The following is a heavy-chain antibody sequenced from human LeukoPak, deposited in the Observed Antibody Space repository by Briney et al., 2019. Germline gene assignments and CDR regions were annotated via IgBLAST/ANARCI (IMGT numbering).Heavy chain of an antibody. D-gene: IGHD5-18*01. Sequence: SVTVSCNSAGCAFTSCANSWVRHPHGPGNEWKGRIIPILGGANNYKTSQGRGTITADKSTSTAYMELSSLRSEETAVYYCARGGYGYGFEYFQHWGQGTLITVSS. CDR3: ARGGYGYGFEYFQH. CDR1: GCAFTSCA. CDR2: IIPILGGA. J-gene: IGHJ1*01. V-gene: IGHV1-69*04.